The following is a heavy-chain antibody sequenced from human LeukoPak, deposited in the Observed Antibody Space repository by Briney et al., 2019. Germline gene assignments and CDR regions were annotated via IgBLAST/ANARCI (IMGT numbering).Heavy chain of an antibody. D-gene: IGHD3-22*01. CDR2: VYHSGSI. Sequence: MASETLSLTCTVSGDSLVSGHYWGWIRQPPGQGLEWVGSVYHSGSIYYNPSLKSRVIMSVDTSKNQFSLKLSSLTAADTAIYYCAREIYYDSSAYDYWGQGTLVTVSS. CDR3: AREIYYDSSAYDY. CDR1: GDSLVSGHY. V-gene: IGHV4-38-2*02. J-gene: IGHJ4*02.